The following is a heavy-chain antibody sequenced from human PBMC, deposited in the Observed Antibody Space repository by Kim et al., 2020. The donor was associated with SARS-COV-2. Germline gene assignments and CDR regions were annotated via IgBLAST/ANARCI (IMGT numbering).Heavy chain of an antibody. V-gene: IGHV1-18*01. J-gene: IGHJ4*02. CDR3: ARVYYGSGSYWVSFGGFDY. Sequence: ASVKVSCKASGYTFTSYGISWVRQTPGQGLEWMGWISAYNGNTNYAQKLQGRVTMTTDTSTSTAYMELRSLRSDDTAVYYCARVYYGSGSYWVSFGGFDYWGQGTLVTVSS. CDR1: GYTFTSYG. CDR2: ISAYNGNT. D-gene: IGHD3-10*01.